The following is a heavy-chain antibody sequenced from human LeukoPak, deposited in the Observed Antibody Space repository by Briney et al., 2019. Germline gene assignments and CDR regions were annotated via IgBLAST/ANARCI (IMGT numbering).Heavy chain of an antibody. CDR2: IYPGDSDT. J-gene: IGHJ4*02. D-gene: IGHD3-22*01. CDR3: ARSRDYYDSSGSYYFDY. CDR1: GYSFTNYW. V-gene: IGHV5-51*01. Sequence: GESLKISCKGSGYSFTNYWIGWVRQMPGKGLEWMGIIYPGDSDTRYSPSFQGQVTISADKSISTAYLQWSSLKASDTAMYYCARSRDYYDSSGSYYFDYWGQGALVTVSS.